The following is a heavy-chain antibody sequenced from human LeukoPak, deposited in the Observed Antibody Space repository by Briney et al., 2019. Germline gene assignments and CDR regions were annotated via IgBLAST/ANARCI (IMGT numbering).Heavy chain of an antibody. D-gene: IGHD4-11*01. CDR3: AREWTYSNYFDY. J-gene: IGHJ4*02. CDR2: IYTSGST. Sequence: PSETLSLTCTVSGGSISSGSYYWSWIRQPAGKGLEWIGRIYTSGSTNYNPSLKSRVTISVDTSKNQFSLKLSSVTAADTAVYYCAREWTYSNYFDYWGQGTLVTVSS. V-gene: IGHV4-61*02. CDR1: GGSISSGSYY.